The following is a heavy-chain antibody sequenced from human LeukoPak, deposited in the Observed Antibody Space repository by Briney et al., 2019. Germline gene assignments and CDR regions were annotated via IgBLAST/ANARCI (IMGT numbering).Heavy chain of an antibody. Sequence: QAGGSLRLSCAASGFTFSSYGMHWVRQAPGKGLEWVAFIRYDGSNKYYADSVKGRFTISRDNSKNTLYLQMSSLRSEDTAVYYCATVLPRGDSLTNYYYYYYMDVWGKGTTVTVSS. V-gene: IGHV3-30*02. J-gene: IGHJ6*03. CDR2: IRYDGSNK. CDR1: GFTFSSYG. D-gene: IGHD4-17*01. CDR3: ATVLPRGDSLTNYYYYYYMDV.